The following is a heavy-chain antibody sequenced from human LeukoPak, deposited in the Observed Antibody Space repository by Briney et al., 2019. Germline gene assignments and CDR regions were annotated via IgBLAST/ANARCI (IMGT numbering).Heavy chain of an antibody. CDR2: IYYSGST. CDR1: GGSISTHY. Sequence: SETLSLTCTGSGGSISTHYWSWIRQPAGKGLEWIGDIYYSGSTNYNPSLKSRVTISVDPPKNQSSLTPSSVTAADRALHYFARKSFHSSSYDYWGQGTLVTVSS. D-gene: IGHD6-13*01. J-gene: IGHJ4*02. CDR3: ARKSFHSSSYDY. V-gene: IGHV4-59*11.